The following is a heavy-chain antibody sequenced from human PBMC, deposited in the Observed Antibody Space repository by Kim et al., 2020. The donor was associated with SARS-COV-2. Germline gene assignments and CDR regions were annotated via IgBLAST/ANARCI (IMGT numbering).Heavy chain of an antibody. CDR1: GLNFGDYA. CDR3: TSGPYYYDSAAYYHDY. Sequence: GGSLRLSCTTSGLNFGDYAMSWFRQAPGKGLEWVAFIRSKRYGETTEYAASVKGRFTIPRDDSKRIAYLHMNGLKTEDTAVYYCTSGPYYYDSAAYYHDYWGQGTLVTVSS. V-gene: IGHV3-49*03. CDR2: IRSKRYGETT. D-gene: IGHD3-22*01. J-gene: IGHJ4*02.